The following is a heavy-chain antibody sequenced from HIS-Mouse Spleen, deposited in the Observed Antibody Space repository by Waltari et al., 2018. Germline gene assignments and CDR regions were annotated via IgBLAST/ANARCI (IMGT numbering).Heavy chain of an antibody. Sequence: QLQLQESGPGLVKPSETLSLTCTVSGGSISSISYYWGWLRQPPGKGLEWIGSIYYSGSTYYNPSLKSRVTISVDTSKNQFSLKLSSVTAADTAVYYCARGRYGDLPFDYWGQGTLVTVSS. J-gene: IGHJ4*02. D-gene: IGHD4-17*01. CDR3: ARGRYGDLPFDY. CDR1: GGSISSISYY. V-gene: IGHV4-39*07. CDR2: IYYSGST.